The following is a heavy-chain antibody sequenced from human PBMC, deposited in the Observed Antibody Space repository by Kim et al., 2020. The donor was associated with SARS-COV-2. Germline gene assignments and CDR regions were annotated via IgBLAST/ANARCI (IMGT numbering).Heavy chain of an antibody. D-gene: IGHD5-12*01. Sequence: SETLSLTCTVSGGSISSSSYYWGWIRQPPGKGLEWIGSIYYSGSTYYNPSLKSRVTISVDTSKNQFSLKLSSVTAADTAVYYCAREGEMANVNWYFDLWGRGTLVTVSS. CDR3: AREGEMANVNWYFDL. J-gene: IGHJ2*01. V-gene: IGHV4-39*07. CDR1: GGSISSSSYY. CDR2: IYYSGST.